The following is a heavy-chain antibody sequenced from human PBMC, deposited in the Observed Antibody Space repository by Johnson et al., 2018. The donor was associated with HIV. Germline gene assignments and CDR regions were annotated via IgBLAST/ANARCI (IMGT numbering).Heavy chain of an antibody. D-gene: IGHD1-26*01. CDR3: AKSTWELRHLDAFDI. CDR2: ISHDGSND. V-gene: IGHV3-30*18. Sequence: QVQLVESGGGVVQPGRSLRLSCAASGFTFSTYVMYWVRQAPGKGLEWVALISHDGSNDYCADSVKGRFTISRDNSKNTLYLQMNSLRAEDTAVYYCAKSTWELRHLDAFDIWGQGTMVTVSS. CDR1: GFTFSTYV. J-gene: IGHJ3*02.